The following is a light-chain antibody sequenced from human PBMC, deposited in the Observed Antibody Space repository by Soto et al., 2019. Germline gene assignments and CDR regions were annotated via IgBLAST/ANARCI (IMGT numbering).Light chain of an antibody. V-gene: IGKV3-11*01. CDR2: DAS. CDR3: THRRNWELLYH. J-gene: IGKJ2*01. Sequence: DIVLIQSPATLSLSPGQRATLSCRASQTISTYLAWYQQKPGQAPRLLIYDASNRATGIPARFSASGSVTDFTLTISSLEPEDFGVDYCTHRRNWELLYHFGQGTKV. CDR1: QTISTY.